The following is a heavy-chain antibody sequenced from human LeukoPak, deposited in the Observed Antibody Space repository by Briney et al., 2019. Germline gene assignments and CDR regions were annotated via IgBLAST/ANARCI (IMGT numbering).Heavy chain of an antibody. CDR3: ARGAYYYDSSGYYPRNYYYYGMDV. J-gene: IGHJ6*02. CDR2: INPNSGGT. Sequence: ASVKVSCKASGYTFTGYYMHWVRQAPGQGLEWMGWINPNSGGTNYARKFQGRVTMTRDTSISTAYMELSRLRSDDTAVYYCARGAYYYDSSGYYPRNYYYYGMDVWGQGTTVTVSS. CDR1: GYTFTGYY. D-gene: IGHD3-22*01. V-gene: IGHV1-2*02.